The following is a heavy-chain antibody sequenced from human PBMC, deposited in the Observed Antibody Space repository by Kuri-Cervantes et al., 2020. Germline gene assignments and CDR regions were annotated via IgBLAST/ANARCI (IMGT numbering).Heavy chain of an antibody. J-gene: IGHJ1*01. CDR3: ARGRSRSRTQLWNEYFQH. V-gene: IGHV4-34*01. Sequence: SETLSLTCAVYGGSFSGYYWSWIRQPPGKGLEWIGEINHSGSTKYNPSLKSRVTISVDTSKNQFSLKLRSVTAADTAVYYCARGRSRSRTQLWNEYFQHWGQGTLVTVSS. CDR1: GGSFSGYY. CDR2: INHSGST. D-gene: IGHD5-18*01.